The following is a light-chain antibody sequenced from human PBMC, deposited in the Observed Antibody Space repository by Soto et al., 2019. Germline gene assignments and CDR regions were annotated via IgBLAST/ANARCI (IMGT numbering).Light chain of an antibody. J-gene: IGLJ1*01. CDR2: DVA. Sequence: SALTQPASVSDSPGQSITISCTGTSSDVGGSNFVSWYQQHPGKPPQLIIYDVANRPSGVSNRFSGSKSGSTASLIISRLQTEDEADYYCVSYTSSTTYVFGTGTKVTVL. V-gene: IGLV2-14*03. CDR1: SSDVGGSNF. CDR3: VSYTSSTTYV.